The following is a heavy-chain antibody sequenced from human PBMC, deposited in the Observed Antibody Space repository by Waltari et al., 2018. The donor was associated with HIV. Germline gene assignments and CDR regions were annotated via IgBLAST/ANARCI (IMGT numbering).Heavy chain of an antibody. D-gene: IGHD6-19*01. J-gene: IGHJ4*02. Sequence: QLQLQESGPGLVKPSETLSLTCTVSGGPISSSSYYWGWLRPPPGKGLGWIGSIYYSGSTYYNPALKSRVTISVDTSKNQFSLKLSSVTAADTAVYYCARLRGSVAGLPGGFYFDYWGQGTLVTVSS. V-gene: IGHV4-39*01. CDR1: GGPISSSSYY. CDR2: IYYSGST. CDR3: ARLRGSVAGLPGGFYFDY.